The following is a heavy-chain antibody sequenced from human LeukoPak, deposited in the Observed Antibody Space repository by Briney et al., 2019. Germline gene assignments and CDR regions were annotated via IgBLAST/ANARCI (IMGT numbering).Heavy chain of an antibody. Sequence: PGGSLRLSCAASGFTFSSYWMNWVRQAPGKGLEWVANIKQDGSEKYYVDSVKGRFTISRDNAKNSLYLQMGSLRAEDTAVYYGSTSRIFDYWGQGTLVTVSS. J-gene: IGHJ4*02. CDR2: IKQDGSEK. V-gene: IGHV3-7*01. CDR3: STSRIFDY. CDR1: GFTFSSYW.